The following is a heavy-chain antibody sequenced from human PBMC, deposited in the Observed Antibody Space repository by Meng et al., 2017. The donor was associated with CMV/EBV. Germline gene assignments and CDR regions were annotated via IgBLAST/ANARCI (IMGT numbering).Heavy chain of an antibody. CDR3: AKDQAAANYFDY. Sequence: GGSLRLSCAASGFTFSSYDMHWVRQAPGKGLEWVAFIRYDGSNKYYADSVKGRFTISRDNSKNTLYLQMNSLRAEDTAVYYCAKDQAAANYFDYWGQGTLVTVSS. D-gene: IGHD6-13*01. CDR2: IRYDGSNK. V-gene: IGHV3-30*02. J-gene: IGHJ4*02. CDR1: GFTFSSYD.